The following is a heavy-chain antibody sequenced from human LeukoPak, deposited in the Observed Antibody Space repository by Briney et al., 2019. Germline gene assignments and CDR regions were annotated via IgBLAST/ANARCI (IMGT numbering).Heavy chain of an antibody. Sequence: SETLSLTCTVSGYSISSGYYWGWIRQPPGKGLEWIGSIYHSGSTYYNPSLKSRVTISVDTSRNQFSLKLRSVTAADTAMYYCAREDDYNYPFDYWGQGTLVTVSS. CDR2: IYHSGST. J-gene: IGHJ4*02. V-gene: IGHV4-38-2*02. CDR1: GYSISSGYY. D-gene: IGHD5-24*01. CDR3: AREDDYNYPFDY.